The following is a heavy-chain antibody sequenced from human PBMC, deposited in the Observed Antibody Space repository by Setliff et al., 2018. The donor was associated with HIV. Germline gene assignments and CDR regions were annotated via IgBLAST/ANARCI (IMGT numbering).Heavy chain of an antibody. CDR1: GGSFSGYY. CDR2: INHSGST. D-gene: IGHD4-17*01. J-gene: IGHJ6*03. V-gene: IGHV4-34*01. Sequence: SETLSLTCAVYGGSFSGYYWSWIRQSPGKELEWIGGINHSGSTNYNPSLKSRVAISVDTPKKQFSLRLNSVTAADTAVYYCARAYGDYGHYYYYLDVWGKGTTVTVSS. CDR3: ARAYGDYGHYYYYLDV.